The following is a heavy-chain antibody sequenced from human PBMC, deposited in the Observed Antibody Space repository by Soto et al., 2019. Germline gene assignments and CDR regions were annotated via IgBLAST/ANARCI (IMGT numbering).Heavy chain of an antibody. CDR2: ISYDGSNK. Sequence: QVQLVESGGGVVQPGRSLRLSCAASGFTFSSYAMHWVRQAPGKGLEWVAVISYDGSNKYYADSVKGRFTISRDNSKNTLYLQMNSLRAEDTAVYYCARDDLVHGGHYYYYGMDVWGQGTTVTVSS. CDR3: ARDDLVHGGHYYYYGMDV. CDR1: GFTFSSYA. D-gene: IGHD4-17*01. J-gene: IGHJ6*02. V-gene: IGHV3-30-3*01.